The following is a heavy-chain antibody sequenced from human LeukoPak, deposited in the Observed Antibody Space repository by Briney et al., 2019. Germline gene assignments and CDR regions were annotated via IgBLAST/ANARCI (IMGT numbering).Heavy chain of an antibody. J-gene: IGHJ6*02. CDR1: GFTFSSYW. V-gene: IGHV3-7*01. CDR3: ARGKVRGVIIRLYYYGMDV. D-gene: IGHD3-10*01. CDR2: IKQDGSEK. Sequence: PGGSLRLSCAASGFTFSSYWMSWVRRAPGKGLEWVANIKQDGSEKYYVDSVKGRFTISRDNAKNSLYLQMNSLRAEDTAVYYCARGKVRGVIIRLYYYGMDVWGQGTTVTVSS.